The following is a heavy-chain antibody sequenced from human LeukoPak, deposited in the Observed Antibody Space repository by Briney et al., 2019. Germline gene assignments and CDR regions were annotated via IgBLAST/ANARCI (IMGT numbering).Heavy chain of an antibody. V-gene: IGHV4-4*02. CDR1: GGSISSSNW. J-gene: IGHJ4*02. CDR3: ARDRGGFTYGEYYFDY. D-gene: IGHD2-15*01. Sequence: SETLSLTCAVSGGSISSSNWWSWVRQPPGKGLEWIGEIYHSGSTNYNPSLKSRVSISADTSRSQVSLKLSSVTAADTAVYYCARDRGGFTYGEYYFDYWGQGSLVTVSS. CDR2: IYHSGST.